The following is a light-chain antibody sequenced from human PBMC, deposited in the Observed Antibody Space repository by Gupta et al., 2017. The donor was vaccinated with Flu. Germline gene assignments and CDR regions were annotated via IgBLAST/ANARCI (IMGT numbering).Light chain of an antibody. Sequence: EIVMTQSPATLSVSPGERATPSCRASQSINNNLAWFQHKPGQAPRLLIYGASTRATGIPARFSGSGSGTDFTLTISSLQSEDFAVYYCQQCNNWPRTFGQGTRVEIK. CDR1: QSINNN. J-gene: IGKJ1*01. V-gene: IGKV3-15*01. CDR2: GAS. CDR3: QQCNNWPRT.